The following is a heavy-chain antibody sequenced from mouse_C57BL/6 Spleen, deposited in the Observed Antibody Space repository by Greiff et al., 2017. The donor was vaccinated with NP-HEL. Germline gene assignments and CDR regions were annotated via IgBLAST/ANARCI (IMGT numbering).Heavy chain of an antibody. J-gene: IGHJ2*01. CDR1: GYTFTDYY. CDR2: IFPGSGST. CDR3: AVGVYYGSSFFDY. D-gene: IGHD1-1*01. V-gene: IGHV1-75*01. Sequence: LQQSGPELVKPGASVKISCKASGYTFTDYYINWVKQRPGQGLGWIGWIFPGSGSTYYNEKFKGKATLTVDKSSSTAYMLLSSLTSEDSAVYFCAVGVYYGSSFFDYWGQGTTLTVSS.